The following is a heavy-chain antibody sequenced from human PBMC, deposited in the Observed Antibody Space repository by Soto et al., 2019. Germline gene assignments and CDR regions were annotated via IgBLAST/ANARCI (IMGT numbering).Heavy chain of an antibody. CDR2: ISAYNGNT. CDR1: GYTFTSYG. D-gene: IGHD6-13*01. V-gene: IGHV1-18*01. J-gene: IGHJ4*02. CDR3: AGDPPGDSSSWCDY. Sequence: ASVKVSCKASGYTFTSYGISWVRQAPGHGLEWMGWISAYNGNTNYAQEPQGRVTMTTDTSTSTAYMELRSLRSDDTAVYYCAGDPPGDSSSWCDYWGQGTLVTVSS.